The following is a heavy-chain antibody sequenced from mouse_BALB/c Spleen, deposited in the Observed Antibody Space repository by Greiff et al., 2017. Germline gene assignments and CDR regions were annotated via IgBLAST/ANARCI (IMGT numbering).Heavy chain of an antibody. V-gene: IGHV5-15*02. CDR2: ISNLAYSI. D-gene: IGHD3-3*01. CDR1: GFTFSDYG. Sequence: EVKLQESGGGLVQPGGSRKLSCAASGFTFSDYGMAWVRQAPGKGPEWVAFISNLAYSIYYADTVTGRFTISRENAKNTLYLEMSSLRSEDTAMYYCARDRGTGGYAMDYWGQGTSVTVSS. CDR3: ARDRGTGGYAMDY. J-gene: IGHJ4*01.